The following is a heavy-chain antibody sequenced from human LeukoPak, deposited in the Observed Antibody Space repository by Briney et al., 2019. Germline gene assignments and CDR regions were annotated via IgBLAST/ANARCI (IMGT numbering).Heavy chain of an antibody. V-gene: IGHV4-59*01. Sequence: SETLSLTCTVSGGSISSYYWSWIRQPPGKGLEWIGDIYYSGSTNYNPSLKSRVTISVDTSKNQFSLKLSSVTAADTAVYYCARITYYYDSSGLNWFDPWGQGTLVTVSS. CDR3: ARITYYYDSSGLNWFDP. D-gene: IGHD3-22*01. CDR1: GGSISSYY. J-gene: IGHJ5*02. CDR2: IYYSGST.